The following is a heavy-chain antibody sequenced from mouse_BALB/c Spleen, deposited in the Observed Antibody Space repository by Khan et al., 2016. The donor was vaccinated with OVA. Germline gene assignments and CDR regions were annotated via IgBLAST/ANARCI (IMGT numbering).Heavy chain of an antibody. CDR3: ARDRTDY. CDR2: IKPTSGYT. V-gene: IGHV1-7*01. CDR1: GYTFTSYW. J-gene: IGHJ2*01. Sequence: QIQLVQAGAELAKPGASVKMSCTASGYTFTSYWMHWIKQRPGKGLEWIGYIKPTSGYTDYNQKFKDKATFTADKSSRTAYMRRSSLTSDESAVYCCARDRTDYGGQGTAHTVAS. D-gene: IGHD2-14*01.